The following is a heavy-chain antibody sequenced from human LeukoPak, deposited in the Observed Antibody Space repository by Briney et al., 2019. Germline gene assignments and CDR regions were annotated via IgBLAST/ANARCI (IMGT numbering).Heavy chain of an antibody. J-gene: IGHJ4*02. CDR3: AKVPAAGHY. Sequence: GGSLRLSCAASGFTFSNYVVSWVRQAPGKGLEWVSAISGSGGITYYADSVKGRFTISRDNSKNTVYLQINSLRAEDTAVYSCAKVPAAGHYWGQGTLVTVSS. CDR2: ISGSGGIT. D-gene: IGHD6-13*01. V-gene: IGHV3-23*01. CDR1: GFTFSNYV.